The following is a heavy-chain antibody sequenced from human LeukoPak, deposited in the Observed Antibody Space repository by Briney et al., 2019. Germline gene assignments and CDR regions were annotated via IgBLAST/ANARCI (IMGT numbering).Heavy chain of an antibody. V-gene: IGHV1-46*01. D-gene: IGHD3-22*01. CDR2: INPSGGST. CDR1: GGTFSSYA. Sequence: ASVKVSCKASGGTFSSYAISWVRQAPGQGLEWMGIINPSGGSTSYAQKFQGRVTMTRDMSTSTVYMELSSLRSEDTAVYYCARDHTKKVVTRLDAFDIWGQGTMVTVSS. CDR3: ARDHTKKVVTRLDAFDI. J-gene: IGHJ3*02.